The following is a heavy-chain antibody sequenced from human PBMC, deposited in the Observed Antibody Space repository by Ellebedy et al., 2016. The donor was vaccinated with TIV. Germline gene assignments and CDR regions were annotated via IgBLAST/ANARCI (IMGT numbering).Heavy chain of an antibody. J-gene: IGHJ4*02. CDR3: AKDQYYDSSAADY. Sequence: PGGSLRLSCVASGFTFSSYAMSWVRQAPGKGLEWVSSLSGSGGSTYYADSVKGRFTISRDNSKNTLYLQMNSLRAEDTAVYYCAKDQYYDSSAADYWGQGTLVTVSS. D-gene: IGHD3-22*01. CDR1: GFTFSSYA. CDR2: LSGSGGST. V-gene: IGHV3-23*01.